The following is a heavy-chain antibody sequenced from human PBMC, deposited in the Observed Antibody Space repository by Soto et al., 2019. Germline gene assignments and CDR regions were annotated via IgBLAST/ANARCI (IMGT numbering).Heavy chain of an antibody. V-gene: IGHV1-18*01. CDR3: ARGRAYSSSSGYYYGMDV. D-gene: IGHD6-6*01. CDR2: ISAYIGNT. J-gene: IGHJ6*02. Sequence: VASVKVSCKASGYTFTSYVISWVRQAPGQGLEWMGWISAYIGNTNYAQKLQGRVTMTTDESTSTAYMELSSLRSEDTAVYYCARGRAYSSSSGYYYGMDVWGQGTTVTVSS. CDR1: GYTFTSYV.